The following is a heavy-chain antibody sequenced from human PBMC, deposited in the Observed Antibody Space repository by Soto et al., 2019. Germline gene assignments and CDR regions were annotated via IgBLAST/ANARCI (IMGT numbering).Heavy chain of an antibody. CDR3: VGYRGSYEGG. J-gene: IGHJ4*02. D-gene: IGHD3-16*01. CDR2: INVANGNT. V-gene: IGHV1-3*01. Sequence: QVQLVQSGAEVKKPGASVKVSCKASGYTFITYAIHWVRQAPGQRLEWMGWINVANGNTKYSKKFQGRVTITRETSARKAYMELSSLRSEDTAVYYCVGYRGSYEGGWGQGTLVTVSS. CDR1: GYTFITYA.